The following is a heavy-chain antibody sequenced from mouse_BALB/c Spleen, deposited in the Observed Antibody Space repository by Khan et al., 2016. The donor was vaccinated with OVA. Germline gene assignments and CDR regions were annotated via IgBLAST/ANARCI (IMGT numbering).Heavy chain of an antibody. CDR3: ARSLWLLPPMDY. CDR1: GYTFTNSG. CDR2: ITPNTGEP. D-gene: IGHD2-3*01. J-gene: IGHJ4*01. V-gene: IGHV9-3*02. Sequence: QIQLVQSGPELKKPGETVKLSCKASGYTFTNSGLHWVKQSPGKGLKWMGWITPNTGEPTYAAEFKGRFAFSLATSASTAYLQINNIKNEDTATYFCARSLWLLPPMDYWGQGTSVTVAS.